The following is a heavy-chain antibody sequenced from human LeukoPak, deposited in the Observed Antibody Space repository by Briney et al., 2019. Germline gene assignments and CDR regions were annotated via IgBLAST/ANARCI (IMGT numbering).Heavy chain of an antibody. D-gene: IGHD3-22*01. CDR2: ISDSGGRT. Sequence: GGSLRLSCAVSGITLSNYGMSWVRQAPGKGLEWVAGISDSGGRTNYADSVKGRFTISRDNPKNTLYLQMNSLRAEDTAVYFCAKRGVVIRVILVGFHKEAYYFDHWGQGTQVTVSS. J-gene: IGHJ4*02. V-gene: IGHV3-23*01. CDR1: GITLSNYG. CDR3: AKRGVVIRVILVGFHKEAYYFDH.